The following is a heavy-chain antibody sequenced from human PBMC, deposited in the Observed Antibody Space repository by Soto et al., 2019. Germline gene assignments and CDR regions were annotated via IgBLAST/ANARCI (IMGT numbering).Heavy chain of an antibody. Sequence: QVQLVQSGAEVKKPGASVKVSCKASGYTFTSYAMHWVRQAPGQRLEWMGWINAGNGNTKYSQKFQGRVTITRDTTASTAYMELSSLRSEDTAVYYCARSYSNYGQGGMDVWGQGTTVTVSS. CDR2: INAGNGNT. J-gene: IGHJ6*02. D-gene: IGHD4-4*01. CDR3: ARSYSNYGQGGMDV. V-gene: IGHV1-3*01. CDR1: GYTFTSYA.